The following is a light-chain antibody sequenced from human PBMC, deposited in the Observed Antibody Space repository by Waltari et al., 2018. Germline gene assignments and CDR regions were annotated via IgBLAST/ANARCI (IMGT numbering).Light chain of an antibody. V-gene: IGLV1-51*01. J-gene: IGLJ2*01. CDR1: SSNIGGNY. Sequence: QSLLPQPPSVSAAPGQRISISCPGSSSNIGGNYVSWYQHLPGTPPKLLIYDNNKRPSGIPDRFSASKSGTSATLGITGLQTGDEANYFCGTWDSGLRTVIFGGGTKLTVL. CDR3: GTWDSGLRTVI. CDR2: DNN.